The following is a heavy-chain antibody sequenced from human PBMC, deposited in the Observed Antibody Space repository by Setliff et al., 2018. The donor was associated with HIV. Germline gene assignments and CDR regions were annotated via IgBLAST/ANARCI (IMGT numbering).Heavy chain of an antibody. CDR3: AREGGTGRSSWYGAYWYDP. CDR1: GGSISSSSYY. CDR2: IYYSGST. Sequence: SETLSLTCTVSGGSISSSSYYWGWIRQPPGKGLEWIGSIYYSGSTYYNPSLKSRVTISVDRSKNQFSLNLTSVTAADTAVYYCAREGGTGRSSWYGAYWYDPWGQGTLVTAPQ. D-gene: IGHD6-13*01. V-gene: IGHV4-39*02. J-gene: IGHJ5*02.